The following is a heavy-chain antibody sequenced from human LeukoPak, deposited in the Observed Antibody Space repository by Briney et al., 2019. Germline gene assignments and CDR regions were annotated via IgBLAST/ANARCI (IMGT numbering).Heavy chain of an antibody. Sequence: PGGSLRLSCAASGFTFSSYSMNWVRQAPGKGLEWVSYISSSSSTIYYADSVKGRFTISRDNSKNTLYVQMNSLRTEDTAVYYCAKDRCSNGIGCYYYYMEVWGKGTTVTISS. J-gene: IGHJ6*03. CDR2: ISSSSSTI. CDR1: GFTFSSYS. V-gene: IGHV3-48*01. CDR3: AKDRCSNGIGCYYYYMEV. D-gene: IGHD2-8*01.